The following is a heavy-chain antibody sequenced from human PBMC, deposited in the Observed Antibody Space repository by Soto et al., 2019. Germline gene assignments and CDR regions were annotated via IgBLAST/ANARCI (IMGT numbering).Heavy chain of an antibody. Sequence: GGSLRLSCAASGFRFSNYAMSWVRQAPGKGLEWVASINGDGGGTSYADSVKGRFTISRDNAKDTLYLHMNSLGAEDTAVYYCARISQGTYCRGGNCYSDYWGQGTLVTVSS. J-gene: IGHJ4*02. D-gene: IGHD2-15*01. CDR3: ARISQGTYCRGGNCYSDY. CDR2: INGDGGGT. CDR1: GFRFSNYA. V-gene: IGHV3-74*01.